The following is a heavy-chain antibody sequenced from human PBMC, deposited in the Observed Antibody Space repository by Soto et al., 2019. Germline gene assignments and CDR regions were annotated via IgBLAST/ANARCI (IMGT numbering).Heavy chain of an antibody. CDR1: GFTVSSNY. J-gene: IGHJ4*02. CDR3: VRGRYGSEIH. CDR2: LYHGGAT. D-gene: IGHD3-10*01. Sequence: EARLVESGGGLVQPGGSLRLSCAASGFTVSSNYMTWVRQAPGRGLGGVSLLYHGGATHYAASVKGRFSISSHSSQNTLFLQMNSLRTEDTATYYCVRGRYGSEIHWGQGTKVIVSS. V-gene: IGHV3-53*04.